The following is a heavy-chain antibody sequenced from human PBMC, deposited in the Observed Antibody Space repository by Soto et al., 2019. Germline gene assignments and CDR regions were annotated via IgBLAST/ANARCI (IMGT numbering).Heavy chain of an antibody. J-gene: IGHJ6*02. CDR3: ARALTGYGMDV. V-gene: IGHV1-18*01. Sequence: QVQLVQSGVEVREPGASVKVSCKAVRYIFTNYGVSWVRQAPGQGLEWMGWITTYNGNTEYAQKFRGRVTMTTDASTRPAYMALGSLRSDDTAIYYCARALTGYGMDVWGQGTTVTVSS. CDR2: ITTYNGNT. CDR1: RYIFTNYG.